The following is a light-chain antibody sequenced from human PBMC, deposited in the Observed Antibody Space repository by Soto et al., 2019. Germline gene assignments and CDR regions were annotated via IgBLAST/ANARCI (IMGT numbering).Light chain of an antibody. V-gene: IGLV2-8*01. J-gene: IGLJ1*01. Sequence: QSVLTQPPSASGSPGQSVTISCTGTSSDVGGYNYVSWYQQHPGKVPKVLISEVNKRPSEVPDRFSGSKSGNTASLTVSGLQADDEADYYCSSFAGTFFVFGTGTKVTVL. CDR2: EVN. CDR3: SSFAGTFFV. CDR1: SSDVGGYNY.